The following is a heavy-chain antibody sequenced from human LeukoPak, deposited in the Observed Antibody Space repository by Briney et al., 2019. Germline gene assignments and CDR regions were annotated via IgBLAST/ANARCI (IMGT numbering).Heavy chain of an antibody. CDR2: ISYSGTT. D-gene: IGHD5-12*01. J-gene: IGHJ4*02. V-gene: IGHV4-39*01. CDR1: GGSISSSGYY. CDR3: ARRDIVATLDS. Sequence: RPSETLSLTCTVSGGSISSSGYYWPWIRQPPGKGLEWIGSISYSGTTFYNPSLRCRITVSADTSKNQFSLKLTSLTAADTAFYYGARRDIVATLDSWGQGALVTVSS.